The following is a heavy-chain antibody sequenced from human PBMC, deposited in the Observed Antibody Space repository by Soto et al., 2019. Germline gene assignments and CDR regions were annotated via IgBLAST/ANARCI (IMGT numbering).Heavy chain of an antibody. V-gene: IGHV4-59*01. Sequence: SETLSLTCTVSGGSISSYYWSWIRQPPGKGLEWIGYTYYSGSTNYNPSLKSRVTISVDTSKNQFSLKLSSVTAADTAVYYCARYDSSGYYLLDYWGQGTLVTVS. CDR1: GGSISSYY. CDR2: TYYSGST. J-gene: IGHJ4*02. D-gene: IGHD3-22*01. CDR3: ARYDSSGYYLLDY.